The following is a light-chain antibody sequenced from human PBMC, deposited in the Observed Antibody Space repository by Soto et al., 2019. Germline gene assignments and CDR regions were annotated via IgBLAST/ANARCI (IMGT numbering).Light chain of an antibody. CDR3: LLSYGGAYV. J-gene: IGLJ1*01. CDR1: TGAGTSGYY. Sequence: QPGVGQVPALTAYPGRTFTLTCASSTGAGTSGYYPNWFQQKPGQAPRALIYRTSNKHSWTPARFSGSLLGGKAALTLSGVQPEDEAEYYCLLSYGGAYVFGTGTKVTVL. CDR2: RTS. V-gene: IGLV7-43*01.